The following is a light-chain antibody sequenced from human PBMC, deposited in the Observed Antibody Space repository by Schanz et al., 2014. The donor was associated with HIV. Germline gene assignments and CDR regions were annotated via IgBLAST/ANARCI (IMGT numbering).Light chain of an antibody. CDR2: DVN. J-gene: IGLJ3*02. CDR3: SSYTSTSTRV. V-gene: IGLV2-14*03. CDR1: SNDVGGYNF. Sequence: QSALTQPASVSGSPGQSITISCTGTSNDVGGYNFVSWYQQHPGKAPKLMIYDVNNRPSGASNRFSGSKSGNTASLTISGLQAEDEADYYCSSYTSTSTRVFGGGTKLTVL.